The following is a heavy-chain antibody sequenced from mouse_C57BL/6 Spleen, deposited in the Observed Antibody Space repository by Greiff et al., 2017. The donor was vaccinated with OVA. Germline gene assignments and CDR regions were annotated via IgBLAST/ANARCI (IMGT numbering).Heavy chain of an antibody. J-gene: IGHJ3*01. Sequence: EVQLQQSGPELVKPVASVKISCKASGYTFTDYYMNWVKQSHGKSLEWIGDINPNNGGTSYNQKFKGKATLTVDKSSSTAYMELRSLTSEDSAVYYCARDSSGSWFAYWGKGTLVTVSA. CDR1: GYTFTDYY. D-gene: IGHD3-2*02. CDR2: INPNNGGT. V-gene: IGHV1-26*01. CDR3: ARDSSGSWFAY.